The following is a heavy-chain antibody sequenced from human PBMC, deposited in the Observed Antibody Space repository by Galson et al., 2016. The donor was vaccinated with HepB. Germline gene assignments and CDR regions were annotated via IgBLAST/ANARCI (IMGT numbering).Heavy chain of an antibody. CDR2: IDHEGRGT. CDR1: GISLNNYW. CDR3: GTVFEY. Sequence: SLRLSCAVSGISLNNYWMHWVRQVPGKGLVWVARIDHEGRGTSYADSVRGRFTMSRDSAKGTVYLQMDSLRAEDTAVYYCGTVFEYWGQGSRVTVSS. J-gene: IGHJ4*02. V-gene: IGHV3-74*01.